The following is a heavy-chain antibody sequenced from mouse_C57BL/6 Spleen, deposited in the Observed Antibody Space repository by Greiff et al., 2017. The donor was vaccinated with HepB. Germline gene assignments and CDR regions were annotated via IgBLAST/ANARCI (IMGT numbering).Heavy chain of an antibody. Sequence: EVKLQESGPGLVKPSQSLSLTCSVTGYSITSGYYWNWIRQFPGNKLEWMGYISYDGSNNYNPSLKNRISITRDTSKNQFFLKLNSVTTEDTATYYCARGTSSPYFDYWGQGTTLTVSS. V-gene: IGHV3-6*01. D-gene: IGHD3-1*01. CDR1: GYSITSGYY. J-gene: IGHJ2*01. CDR2: ISYDGSN. CDR3: ARGTSSPYFDY.